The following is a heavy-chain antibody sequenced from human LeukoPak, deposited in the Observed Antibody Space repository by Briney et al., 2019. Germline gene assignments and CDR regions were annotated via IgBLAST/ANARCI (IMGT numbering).Heavy chain of an antibody. CDR1: GGSFSGYY. D-gene: IGHD6-19*01. J-gene: IGHJ4*02. V-gene: IGHV4-34*01. CDR3: ARAVAGGVGHYFDY. Sequence: PSETLSLTCAVYGGSFSGYYWSWIRQPPGKGLEWIGEINHSGSTNYNPSLKSRVTISVDTSKNQFSLKLSSVTAADTAVYYCARAVAGGVGHYFDYWGQGTVVTVSS. CDR2: INHSGST.